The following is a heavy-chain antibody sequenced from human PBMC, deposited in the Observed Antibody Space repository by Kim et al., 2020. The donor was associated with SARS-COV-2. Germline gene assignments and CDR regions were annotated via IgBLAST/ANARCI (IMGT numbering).Heavy chain of an antibody. J-gene: IGHJ6*03. V-gene: IGHV1-8*01. Sequence: ASVKVSCKASGYTFTSYDINWVRQATGQGLEWMGWMNPNSGNTGYAQKFQGRVTMTRNTSISTVYMELSSLRSEDTAVYYCARGVVPAAMIYYYYMDVWGKGTTVTVSS. CDR1: GYTFTSYD. D-gene: IGHD2-2*01. CDR2: MNPNSGNT. CDR3: ARGVVPAAMIYYYYMDV.